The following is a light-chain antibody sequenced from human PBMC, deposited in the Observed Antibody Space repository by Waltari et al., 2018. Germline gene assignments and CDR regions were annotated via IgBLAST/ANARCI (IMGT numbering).Light chain of an antibody. CDR3: SSYTTSTTLL. Sequence: QSALTQTASVSGSPGQSITIPCTGPSTYAGAYTFVSWYQQHPGKVPKPILYAVGNRPSGISHRFSASKSGNTASLTISGLQEEDEGEYYCSSYTTSTTLLFGTGTRLTVL. V-gene: IGLV2-14*01. CDR2: AVG. CDR1: STYAGAYTF. J-gene: IGLJ1*01.